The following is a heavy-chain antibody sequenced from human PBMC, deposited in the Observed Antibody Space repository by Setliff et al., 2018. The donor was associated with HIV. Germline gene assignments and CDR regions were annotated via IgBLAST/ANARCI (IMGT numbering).Heavy chain of an antibody. CDR2: IHLSDT. V-gene: IGHV4-39*07. CDR3: ARSSMAGFDY. Sequence: PSETLSLTCSVSGGSMRSNIYYWGWIRLSPTKGLEWIGSIHLSDTYYNPSHKSRVTISVDTSKDQFSLKLTSLTAADTAVYYCARSSMAGFDYWGQGKLVTVSS. CDR1: GGSMRSNIYY. D-gene: IGHD6-19*01. J-gene: IGHJ4*02.